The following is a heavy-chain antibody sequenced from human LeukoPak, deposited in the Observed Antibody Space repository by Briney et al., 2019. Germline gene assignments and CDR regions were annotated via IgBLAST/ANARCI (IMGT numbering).Heavy chain of an antibody. CDR3: AKGGPQFFDY. CDR1: GFTFSDYA. D-gene: IGHD5-24*01. Sequence: GGSLRLSCAVSGFTFSDYAMSWVRQAPGKGLEWVSTISGSGGSTYSADSVKDRFTISRDNSRNTLYLQMNSLRAEDTAIYYYAKGGPQFFDYWGQGTLVTVSS. J-gene: IGHJ4*02. CDR2: ISGSGGST. V-gene: IGHV3-23*01.